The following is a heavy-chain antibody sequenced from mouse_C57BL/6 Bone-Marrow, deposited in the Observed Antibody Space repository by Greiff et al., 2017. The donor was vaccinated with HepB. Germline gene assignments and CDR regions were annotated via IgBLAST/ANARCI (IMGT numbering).Heavy chain of an antibody. J-gene: IGHJ2*01. CDR1: GFNIKDDY. D-gene: IGHD1-1*01. CDR3: TAGVITTVFFDY. CDR2: IDPENGDT. V-gene: IGHV14-4*01. Sequence: VQLQQSGAELVRPGASVKLSCTASGFNIKDDYMHWVKQRPEQGLEWIGWIDPENGDTEYATKFQGKATITADTSSNTAYLQHSSLTSEDTAVYYYTAGVITTVFFDYWGQGTTLTVSS.